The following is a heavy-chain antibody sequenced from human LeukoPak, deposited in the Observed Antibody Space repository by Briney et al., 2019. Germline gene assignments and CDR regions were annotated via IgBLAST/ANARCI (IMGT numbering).Heavy chain of an antibody. CDR1: GFTFSSYE. CDR2: ISSSGSTI. Sequence: GGSLGLSCAASGFTFSSYEMNWVRQAPGKGLEWVSYISSSGSTIYYADSVKGRFTISRDNAKKSLYLQMNSLRAEDTAVYYCARGPTMRMDVWGKGTTVTVSS. D-gene: IGHD3-22*01. V-gene: IGHV3-48*03. CDR3: ARGPTMRMDV. J-gene: IGHJ6*01.